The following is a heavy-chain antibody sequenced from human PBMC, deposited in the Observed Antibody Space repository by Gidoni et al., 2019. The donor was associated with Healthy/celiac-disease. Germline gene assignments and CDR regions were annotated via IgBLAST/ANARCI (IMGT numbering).Heavy chain of an antibody. D-gene: IGHD3-16*02. V-gene: IGHV3-21*01. Sequence: EVQLVESGGGLVKPGGSLRLSCAASGFTFSSYSMNWVRQAPGKGLEWVSSISSSSSYIYYADSVKGRFTISRDNAKNSLYLQMNSLRAEDTAVYYCARDYDYVWGSYRFGESDAFDIWGQGTMVTVSS. CDR3: ARDYDYVWGSYRFGESDAFDI. J-gene: IGHJ3*02. CDR2: ISSSSSYI. CDR1: GFTFSSYS.